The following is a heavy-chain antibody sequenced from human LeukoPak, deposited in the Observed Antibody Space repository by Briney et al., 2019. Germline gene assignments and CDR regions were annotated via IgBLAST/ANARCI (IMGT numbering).Heavy chain of an antibody. V-gene: IGHV1-18*01. CDR1: GYTFTSYG. CDR2: ISAYNGNT. CDR3: ARAVYYYDSSGYYNY. J-gene: IGHJ4*02. Sequence: ASVTVSCKASGYTFTSYGISWVRQAPGQGLEWMGWISAYNGNTNYAQKLQGRVTMTTDTSTSTAYMELRSLRSDDTAVYYCARAVYYYDSSGYYNYWGQGTLVTVSS. D-gene: IGHD3-22*01.